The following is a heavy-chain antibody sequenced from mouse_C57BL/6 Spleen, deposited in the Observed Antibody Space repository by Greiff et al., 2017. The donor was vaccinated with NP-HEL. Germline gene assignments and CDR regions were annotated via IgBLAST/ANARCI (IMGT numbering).Heavy chain of an antibody. J-gene: IGHJ2*01. V-gene: IGHV1-55*01. CDR3: ARGVYYYDY. Sequence: QVHVKQSGAELVKPGASVKMSCKASGYTFTSYWITWVKQRPGQGLEWIGDIYPGSGSTNYNEKFKSKATLTVDTSSSTAYMQLSSLTSEDSAVYYCARGVYYYDYWGQGTTLTVSS. CDR1: GYTFTSYW. CDR2: IYPGSGST. D-gene: IGHD1-1*01.